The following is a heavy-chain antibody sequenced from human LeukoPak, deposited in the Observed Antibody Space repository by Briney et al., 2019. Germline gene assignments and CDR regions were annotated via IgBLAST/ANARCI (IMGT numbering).Heavy chain of an antibody. J-gene: IGHJ4*02. Sequence: ASVKVSCKVSGYTLTELSMHWVRQAPGKGLEWMGGFDPEDGETIYAQKFQGRVTMTRDTSTSTVYMELSSLRSEDTAVYYCARSYYDFWSGYYRSYFDYWGQGTLVTVSS. V-gene: IGHV1-24*01. CDR1: GYTLTELS. CDR3: ARSYYDFWSGYYRSYFDY. CDR2: FDPEDGET. D-gene: IGHD3-3*01.